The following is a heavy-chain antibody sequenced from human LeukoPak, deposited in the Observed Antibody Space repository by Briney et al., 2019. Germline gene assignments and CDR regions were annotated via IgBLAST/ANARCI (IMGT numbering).Heavy chain of an antibody. J-gene: IGHJ6*02. D-gene: IGHD3-22*01. Sequence: PGGSLRLSCAASGFTFSSYAMHWVRQAPGKGLEWVAVISYDGSNKYYADSVKGRSTISRDNSKNTLYLQMNSLRAEDTAVYYCAKDQGPPSITMIVVVHPSYGMDVWGQGTTVTVSS. V-gene: IGHV3-30*04. CDR3: AKDQGPPSITMIVVVHPSYGMDV. CDR2: ISYDGSNK. CDR1: GFTFSSYA.